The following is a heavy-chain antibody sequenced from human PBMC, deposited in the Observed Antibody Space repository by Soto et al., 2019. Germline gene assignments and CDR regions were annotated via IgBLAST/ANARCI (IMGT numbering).Heavy chain of an antibody. Sequence: QVQLVQSGAEVKKPGSSVKVSCKASGGTFSSYAISWVRQAPGQGLEWMGGIIPTFGTANYAQKFQGRVTITADESTSTAYMELSSLRSEDTAVYYCARDAEDTAMVTDYYYYYGMDVWGQGTTVTVSS. V-gene: IGHV1-69*01. CDR1: GGTFSSYA. CDR3: ARDAEDTAMVTDYYYYYGMDV. D-gene: IGHD5-18*01. J-gene: IGHJ6*02. CDR2: IIPTFGTA.